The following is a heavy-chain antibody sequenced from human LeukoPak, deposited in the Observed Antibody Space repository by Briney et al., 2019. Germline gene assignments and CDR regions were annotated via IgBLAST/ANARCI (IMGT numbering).Heavy chain of an antibody. J-gene: IGHJ4*02. CDR1: GYTFTGYY. Sequence: ASVNVSCKASGYTFTGYYMHWVRQAPGQGREWMGWINPNSGGTNYAQKFQGRVTMTRDTSISTAYMELSRLRSDDTAVYYCARDRLVLRGYGTLHFDYWGQGTLVTVSS. CDR2: INPNSGGT. D-gene: IGHD3-22*01. CDR3: ARDRLVLRGYGTLHFDY. V-gene: IGHV1-2*02.